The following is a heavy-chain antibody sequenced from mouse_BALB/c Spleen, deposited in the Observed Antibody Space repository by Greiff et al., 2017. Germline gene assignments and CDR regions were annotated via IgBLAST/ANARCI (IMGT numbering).Heavy chain of an antibody. V-gene: IGHV1-9*01. CDR3: ARGDGNYENYAMDY. D-gene: IGHD2-1*01. J-gene: IGHJ4*01. CDR1: GYTFSSYW. CDR2: ILPGSGST. Sequence: VQLQQSGAELMKPGASVKISCKATGYTFSSYWIEWVKQRPGHGLEWIGEILPGSGSTNYNEKFKGKATFTADTSSNTAYMQLSSLTSEDSAVYYCARGDGNYENYAMDYWGQGTSVTVSS.